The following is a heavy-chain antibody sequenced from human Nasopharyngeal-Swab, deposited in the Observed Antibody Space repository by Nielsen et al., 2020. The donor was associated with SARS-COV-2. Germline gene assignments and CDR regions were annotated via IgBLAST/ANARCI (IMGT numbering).Heavy chain of an antibody. V-gene: IGHV4-39*07. D-gene: IGHD3-10*01. CDR3: ARRGWFGEFVFDY. CDR2: INHSGST. J-gene: IGHJ4*02. CDR1: GGSISSGDYY. Sequence: SETLSLTCTVSGGSISSGDYYWSWIRQPPGKGLEWIGEINHSGSTNYNPSLKSRVTISVDTSKNQFSLKLSSVTAADTAVYYCARRGWFGEFVFDYWGQGTRVTVSS.